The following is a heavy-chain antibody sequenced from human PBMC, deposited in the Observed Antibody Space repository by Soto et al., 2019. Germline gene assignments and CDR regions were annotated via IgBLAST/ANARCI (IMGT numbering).Heavy chain of an antibody. V-gene: IGHV5-51*01. CDR1: GYPFTTYW. J-gene: IGHJ1*01. Sequence: GESLKISCQISGYPFTTYWIGWVRQMPGKGLEWMGKIYPPDSDTRCSPSFQGQVTMSVDKSISTAYLQWSSLKASDTAMYYFSRVHGSQTAFAHCGQGTLVTVSS. D-gene: IGHD3-3*02. CDR3: SRVHGSQTAFAH. CDR2: IYPPDSDT.